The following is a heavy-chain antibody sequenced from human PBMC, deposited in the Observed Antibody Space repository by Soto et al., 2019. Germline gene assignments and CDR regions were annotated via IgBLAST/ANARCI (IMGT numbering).Heavy chain of an antibody. CDR2: ISAYNGNT. J-gene: IGHJ4*02. V-gene: IGHV1-18*01. D-gene: IGHD4-4*01. CDR1: GYTLTSYG. CDR3: AREGFDYSNGKIDY. Sequence: ASVKVSCKASGYTLTSYGISWVRQAPGQGLEWMGWISAYNGNTNYAQKLQGRVTMTTDTSTSTAYMELRSLRSDDTAVYYCAREGFDYSNGKIDYWGREPWSPSPQ.